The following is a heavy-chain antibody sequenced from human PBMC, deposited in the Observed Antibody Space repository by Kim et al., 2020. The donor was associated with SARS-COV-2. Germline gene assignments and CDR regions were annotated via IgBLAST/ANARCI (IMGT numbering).Heavy chain of an antibody. Sequence: ASVKVSCKASGYTFTGYYMHWVRQAPGQGLEWMGRINPNSGGTNYAQKFQGRVTMTRDTSISTAYMELSRLRSDDTAVYYCARVADYYDSSGYYYYYGMDVWGQGTTVTVSS. J-gene: IGHJ6*02. CDR1: GYTFTGYY. CDR2: INPNSGGT. V-gene: IGHV1-2*06. CDR3: ARVADYYDSSGYYYYYGMDV. D-gene: IGHD3-22*01.